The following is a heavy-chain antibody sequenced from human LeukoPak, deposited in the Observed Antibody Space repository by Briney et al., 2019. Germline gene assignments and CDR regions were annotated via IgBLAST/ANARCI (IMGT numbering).Heavy chain of an antibody. CDR2: INHSGST. D-gene: IGHD3-10*01. CDR3: ARGRASSTMVRGVLYY. J-gene: IGHJ4*02. V-gene: IGHV4-34*01. CDR1: GGSFSGYY. Sequence: SETLSLTCAVYGGSFSGYYWSWICHPPGKGLERIGEINHSGSTNYNPSLKSRVTISVDTSKNQFSLKLSSVTAADTAVYYCARGRASSTMVRGVLYYWGQGTLVTVSS.